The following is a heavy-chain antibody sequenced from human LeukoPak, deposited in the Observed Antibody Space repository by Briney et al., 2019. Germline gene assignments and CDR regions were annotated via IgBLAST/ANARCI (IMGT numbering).Heavy chain of an antibody. CDR3: AKWRKEPPPYMDV. J-gene: IGHJ6*03. V-gene: IGHV3-23*01. D-gene: IGHD1-14*01. Sequence: GGSLRLSCAASGFTFSSYAMSWVREARGRGVEWVSDISGSGGRTYYADSVKGRFTISRENYKNTLYLQMNSLRAEDTAVYYCAKWRKEPPPYMDVWGKGTTVTVSS. CDR2: ISGSGGRT. CDR1: GFTFSSYA.